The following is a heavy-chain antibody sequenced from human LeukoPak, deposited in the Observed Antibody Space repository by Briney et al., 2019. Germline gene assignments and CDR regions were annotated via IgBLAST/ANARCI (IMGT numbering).Heavy chain of an antibody. D-gene: IGHD3-10*01. V-gene: IGHV4-59*01. CDR1: GGSISSYY. Sequence: KPSETLSPTCTVSGGSISSYYWSWIRQPPGKGLEWIGYIYYSGSTNYNPSLKSRVTISVDTSKNQFSLKLSSVTAADTAVYYCARTRLETDEFYFDYWGQGTLVTVSS. CDR3: ARTRLETDEFYFDY. J-gene: IGHJ4*02. CDR2: IYYSGST.